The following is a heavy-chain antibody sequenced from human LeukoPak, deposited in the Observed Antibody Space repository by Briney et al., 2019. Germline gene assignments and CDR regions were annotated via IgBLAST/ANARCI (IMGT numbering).Heavy chain of an antibody. J-gene: IGHJ6*02. Sequence: GESLKISCKGSGYSFTSYWIGWVRQMPGKGLEWMGIIYPGDSDTRYSPSFQGQVTISADKSISTAYLQWSSLKASDTAMYYCARFLDQNYYYDSSGYSYYYGMDVWGQGTTVTVSS. CDR2: IYPGDSDT. CDR1: GYSFTSYW. CDR3: ARFLDQNYYYDSSGYSYYYGMDV. D-gene: IGHD3-22*01. V-gene: IGHV5-51*01.